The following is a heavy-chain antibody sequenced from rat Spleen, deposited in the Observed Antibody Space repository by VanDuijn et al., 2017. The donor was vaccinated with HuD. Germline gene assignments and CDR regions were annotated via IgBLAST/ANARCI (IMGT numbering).Heavy chain of an antibody. CDR3: TGLLGYGPDY. D-gene: IGHD1-7*01. CDR2: ISIKTHNYST. J-gene: IGHJ2*01. CDR1: GFDFNTYD. V-gene: IGHV10-4*01. Sequence: EVQVVESGGGLVQPKGSLKLSCAASGFDFNTYDMSWVRQAPGQGLDWVASISIKTHNYSTLYADSVKVRFTISRDDSQSKVYLQMNNLKTEDTALYYCTGLLGYGPDYWGQGVMVTVSS.